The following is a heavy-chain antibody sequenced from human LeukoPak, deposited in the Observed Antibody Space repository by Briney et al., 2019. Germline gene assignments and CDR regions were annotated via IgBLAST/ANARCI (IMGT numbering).Heavy chain of an antibody. CDR2: IYPGDSDT. CDR1: GYSFTSYW. J-gene: IGHJ4*02. D-gene: IGHD4-17*01. V-gene: IGHV5-51*01. Sequence: GESLKVSCKGSGYSFTSYWIGWVRQMPGKGLEWMGIIYPGDSDTRYSPSFQGQVTISADKSISTAYLQWSSLKASDTAMYYCARLNAPMTTVTTNFDYWGQGTLVTVSS. CDR3: ARLNAPMTTVTTNFDY.